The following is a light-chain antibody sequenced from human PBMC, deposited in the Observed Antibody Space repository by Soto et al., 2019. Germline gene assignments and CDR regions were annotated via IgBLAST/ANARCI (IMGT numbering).Light chain of an antibody. CDR3: QQYNNWWT. CDR2: GAS. V-gene: IGKV3-15*01. CDR1: QSVSNN. J-gene: IGKJ1*01. Sequence: EIVMTQSPATLSASPGERATLSCRASQSVSNNLAWYHQKPGQAPRLLIYGASTSATGIPARFSGSGSGTEFTLTISSLQPEDFAVYYCQQYNNWWTFGQGTKVEIK.